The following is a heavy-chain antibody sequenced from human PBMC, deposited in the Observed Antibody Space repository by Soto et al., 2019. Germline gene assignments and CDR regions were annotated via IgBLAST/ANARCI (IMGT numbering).Heavy chain of an antibody. CDR3: ARDTGIVVVITPCTGSDY. Sequence: PGGSLRLSCAASGFTFSSYAMHWVRQAPGKGLEWVAVISYDGSNKYYADSVKGRFTISRDNSKNTLYLQMNSLRAEDTAVYYCARDTGIVVVITPCTGSDYWCQGTLVTVSS. J-gene: IGHJ4*02. CDR1: GFTFSSYA. CDR2: ISYDGSNK. V-gene: IGHV3-30-3*01. D-gene: IGHD3-22*01.